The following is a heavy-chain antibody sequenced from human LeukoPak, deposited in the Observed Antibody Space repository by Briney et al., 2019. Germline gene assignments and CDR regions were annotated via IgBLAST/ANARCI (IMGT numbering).Heavy chain of an antibody. J-gene: IGHJ3*02. Sequence: SVKVSCKASGGTFSSYTIIWVRQAPGQGLEWMGRIIPILGIANYAQKSRGRVTITTDKSTSTAYMELTSLRSQDTAVYYSARVGEDGYNNRNYAFDIWGQGKMVTVSS. CDR3: ARVGEDGYNNRNYAFDI. CDR1: GGTFSSYT. V-gene: IGHV1-69*02. D-gene: IGHD5-24*01. CDR2: IIPILGIA.